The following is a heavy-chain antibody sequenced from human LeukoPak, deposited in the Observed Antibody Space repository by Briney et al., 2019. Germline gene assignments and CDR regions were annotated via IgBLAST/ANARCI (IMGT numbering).Heavy chain of an antibody. CDR3: AKALTPYYYDSSGLIDY. D-gene: IGHD3-22*01. Sequence: GGSLRLSCAASGFTFSSYAMSWVRQAPGKGLEWVSAISGSGGSTYYADSVKGRFTISRDNSKNTLYLQMNSLRAEDTAVYYCAKALTPYYYDSSGLIDYWGQGTLVTVSS. CDR1: GFTFSSYA. CDR2: ISGSGGST. J-gene: IGHJ4*02. V-gene: IGHV3-23*01.